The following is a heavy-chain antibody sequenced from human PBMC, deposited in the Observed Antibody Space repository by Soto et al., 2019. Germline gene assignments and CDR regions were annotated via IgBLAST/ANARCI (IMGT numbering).Heavy chain of an antibody. V-gene: IGHV5-51*01. CDR1: GYSFTSYW. J-gene: IGHJ3*02. CDR3: ARALYDILTGYDAFDI. CDR2: IYPGDSDT. D-gene: IGHD3-9*01. Sequence: PGESLKISCKGSGYSFTSYWIGWVRQIPGKGLEWMGIIYPGDSDTRYSPSFQGQVTISADKSISTAYLQWSSLKASDTAMYYCARALYDILTGYDAFDIWGQGTMVTVSS.